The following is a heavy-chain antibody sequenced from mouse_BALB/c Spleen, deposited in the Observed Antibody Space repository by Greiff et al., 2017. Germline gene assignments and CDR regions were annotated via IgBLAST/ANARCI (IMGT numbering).Heavy chain of an antibody. CDR3: ARGVRFAY. D-gene: IGHD2-14*01. Sequence: EVHLVESGGGLVKPGGSLKLSCAASGFTFSSFGMHWVRQAPEKGLEWVAYISSGSSTIYYADTVKGRFTISRDNPKNTLFLQMTSLRSEDTAMYYCARGVRFAYWGQGTLVTVSA. CDR1: GFTFSSFG. J-gene: IGHJ3*01. V-gene: IGHV5-17*02. CDR2: ISSGSSTI.